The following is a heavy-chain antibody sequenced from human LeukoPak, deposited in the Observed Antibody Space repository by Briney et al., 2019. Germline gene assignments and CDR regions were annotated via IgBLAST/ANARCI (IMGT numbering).Heavy chain of an antibody. CDR2: IIPIFGTA. D-gene: IGHD3-10*01. CDR1: GGTFSSYA. J-gene: IGHJ4*02. Sequence: SVKVSCKASGGTFSSYAISWVRQAPGQGLEWMGGIIPIFGTANYAQKFQGRVTITADESTSTAYMELSSLRSEDTAVYYCARSKSLLWFGELSQTHHYFDYWGQGTLVTVSS. V-gene: IGHV1-69*13. CDR3: ARSKSLLWFGELSQTHHYFDY.